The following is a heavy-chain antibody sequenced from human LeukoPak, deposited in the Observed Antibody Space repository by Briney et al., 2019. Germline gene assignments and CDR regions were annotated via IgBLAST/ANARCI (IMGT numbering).Heavy chain of an antibody. CDR2: INSDGSYT. D-gene: IGHD5-18*01. CDR3: VREDTPTSTNLMVY. V-gene: IGHV3-74*01. CDR1: GFTFSTYW. Sequence: PGGSLRLSCTASGFTFSTYWMHWVRQAPGKGLVWVSLINSDGSYTDFADSVKGRFTISRDNAKNSLYLQMNGLRAEDTAVYYCVREDTPTSTNLMVYWGQGTQVTVSS. J-gene: IGHJ4*02.